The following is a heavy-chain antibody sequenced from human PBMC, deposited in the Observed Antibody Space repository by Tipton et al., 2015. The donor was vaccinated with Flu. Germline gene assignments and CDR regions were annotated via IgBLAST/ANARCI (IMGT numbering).Heavy chain of an antibody. J-gene: IGHJ6*02. Sequence: SLRLSCAASGFTFSSYGMHWVRQAPGKGLEWVAVIWYDGSNKYYVESVKGRFTISRDNSKNTVYLQMNSLRAEDTAVYYCARDGFYYGSETIHVGYYYYIGMDVWGQGTTVTVSS. CDR1: GFTFSSYG. CDR3: ARDGFYYGSETIHVGYYYYIGMDV. D-gene: IGHD3-10*01. V-gene: IGHV3-33*01. CDR2: IWYDGSNK.